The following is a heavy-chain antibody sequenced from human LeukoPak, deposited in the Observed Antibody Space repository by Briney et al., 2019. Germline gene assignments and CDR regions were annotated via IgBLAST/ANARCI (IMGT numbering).Heavy chain of an antibody. D-gene: IGHD5-18*01. CDR1: GFTFSSYT. CDR3: ARDYSYGHDGGMDV. Sequence: GGSLRLSCAASGFTFSSYTMNWVRQALGKGLEWVSSISSSNSYIFYADSVKGRFTISRDNAKNSLYLQMNSLRAEDTAVYYCARDYSYGHDGGMDVWGQGTTVTVSS. CDR2: ISSSNSYI. J-gene: IGHJ6*02. V-gene: IGHV3-21*01.